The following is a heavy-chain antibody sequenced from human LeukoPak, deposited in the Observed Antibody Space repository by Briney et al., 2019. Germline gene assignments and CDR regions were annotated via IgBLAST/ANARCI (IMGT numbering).Heavy chain of an antibody. CDR2: IYHSGST. CDR1: GGSISSGGYS. Sequence: SQTLSLTCAVSGGSISSGGYSWSWIRQPPGKGLEWIGYIYHSGSTYYNPSLKSRVTISVDRSKNQFSLKLSSVTAADTAVYYCARDQRHDILTGSDYYGMDVWAKGPRSPSP. J-gene: IGHJ6*02. CDR3: ARDQRHDILTGSDYYGMDV. V-gene: IGHV4-30-2*01. D-gene: IGHD3-9*01.